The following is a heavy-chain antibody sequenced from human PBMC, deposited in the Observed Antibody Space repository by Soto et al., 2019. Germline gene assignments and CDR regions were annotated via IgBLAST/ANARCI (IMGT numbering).Heavy chain of an antibody. V-gene: IGHV4-4*07. CDR3: AKGDDPLLQPLLR. J-gene: IGHJ4*02. D-gene: IGHD2-21*02. CDR2: IYTSGST. Sequence: PSETLSLTCTVSGGSISSYYRSWIRQPAGKGLEWIGRIYTSGSTNYNPSLKSRVTMSVDTSKNQFSLKLSSVTAADTAVYYCAKGDDPLLQPLLRWGQGTLVTVSS. CDR1: GGSISSYY.